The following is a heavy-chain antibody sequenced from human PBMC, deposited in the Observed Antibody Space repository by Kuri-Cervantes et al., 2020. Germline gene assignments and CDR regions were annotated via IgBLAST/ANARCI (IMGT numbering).Heavy chain of an antibody. J-gene: IGHJ5*01. CDR2: ISGSGGST. CDR3: ARHDWFES. Sequence: GESLKISCAASGFTFSSYAMHWVRQAPGKGLEWVSAISGSGGSTYYADSVKGRFTISRDNSKNSLYLQMNSLRVEDTALYYCARHDWFESWGQGTRVTVSS. V-gene: IGHV3-23*01. CDR1: GFTFSSYA.